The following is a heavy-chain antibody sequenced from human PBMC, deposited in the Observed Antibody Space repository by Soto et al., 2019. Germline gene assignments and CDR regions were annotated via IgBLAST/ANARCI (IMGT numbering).Heavy chain of an antibody. CDR3: ARAMTTVNKDWFDP. D-gene: IGHD4-17*01. Sequence: SETLSLTCTVSGDSINSGDYYWSWIRQPPGKGLEWIGYIYYSGNTYYNPSLKSRVIISIDTSKNQFSLKLSSVTAADTAVYYCARAMTTVNKDWFDPWGQGTLGTVSS. CDR1: GDSINSGDYY. V-gene: IGHV4-30-4*01. CDR2: IYYSGNT. J-gene: IGHJ5*02.